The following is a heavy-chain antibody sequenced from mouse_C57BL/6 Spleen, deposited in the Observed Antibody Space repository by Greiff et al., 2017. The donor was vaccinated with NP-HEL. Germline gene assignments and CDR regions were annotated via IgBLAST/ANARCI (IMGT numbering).Heavy chain of an antibody. J-gene: IGHJ4*01. CDR1: GFTFSDYY. CDR2: INYDGSST. Sequence: EVKLVESEGGLVQPGSSMKLSCTASGFTFSDYYMAWVRQVPEKGLEWVANINYDGSSTYYLDSLKSRFIISRDNAKNSLYLQMSSLKSEDTATYYCAREEKGGAMDYWGQGTSVTVSS. V-gene: IGHV5-16*01. CDR3: AREEKGGAMDY.